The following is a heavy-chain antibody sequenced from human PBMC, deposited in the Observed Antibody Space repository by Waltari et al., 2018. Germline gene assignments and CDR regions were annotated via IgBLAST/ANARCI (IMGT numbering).Heavy chain of an antibody. Sequence: EVQLVESGGGLVQPGGSLRLSCAGSGLTLSDFGLHWVRQAPGKGLESVSSFTGNGGAIYYTDSVKDRFIVSIDSSKNTLYLQMDSLRPDDTAVYFCAGDGSSSAFHSWGQGTLVTVSS. CDR1: GLTLSDFG. J-gene: IGHJ1*01. CDR2: FTGNGGAI. CDR3: AGDGSSSAFHS. V-gene: IGHV3-64*07. D-gene: IGHD6-19*01.